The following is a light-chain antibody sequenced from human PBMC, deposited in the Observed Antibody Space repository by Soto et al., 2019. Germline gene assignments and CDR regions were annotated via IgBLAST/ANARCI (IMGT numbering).Light chain of an antibody. V-gene: IGLV1-40*01. J-gene: IGLJ3*02. CDR3: QSSDSSLSGSV. Sequence: QPVLTHPPSVSGAPGQRVTISCTGSSSNIGAGYDVHWYQQLPGTAPKLLIYGNSNRPSGVPDRFSGSKSGTSASLAITGLQAEDEADYYCQSSDSSLSGSVFGGGTKLTVL. CDR1: SSNIGAGYD. CDR2: GNS.